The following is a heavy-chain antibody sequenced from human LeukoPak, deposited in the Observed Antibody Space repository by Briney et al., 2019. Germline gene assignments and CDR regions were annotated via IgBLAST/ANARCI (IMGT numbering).Heavy chain of an antibody. J-gene: IGHJ3*01. V-gene: IGHV3-21*06. CDR1: VFIFRSGT. D-gene: IGHD7-27*01. Sequence: GGSLRLSCAASVFIFRSGTMNWVRQAPGKALEWVSSLSGSGRLIWYAGSVKGRFTISRDNAANSLFLQMNTLRIEDTAVYYCARDLQTGLAFDAWGQGTVVAVSS. CDR3: ARDLQTGLAFDA. CDR2: LSGSGRLI.